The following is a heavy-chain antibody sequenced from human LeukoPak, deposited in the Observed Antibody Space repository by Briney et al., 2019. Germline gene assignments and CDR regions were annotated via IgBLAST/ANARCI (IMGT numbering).Heavy chain of an antibody. CDR1: GYCISSGYY. D-gene: IGHD1-1*01. CDR3: ARHEKMFNWNSEYYFDY. Sequence: SETLSLTCAVSGYCISSGYYWGWIRQPPGKGLEWIGSIYHIGSTYYNPSLKSRVTISVVTSKNQFSLQLSSVTAADTAEYCCARHEKMFNWNSEYYFDYWGQGTMVTDSS. J-gene: IGHJ4*02. CDR2: IYHIGST. V-gene: IGHV4-38-2*01.